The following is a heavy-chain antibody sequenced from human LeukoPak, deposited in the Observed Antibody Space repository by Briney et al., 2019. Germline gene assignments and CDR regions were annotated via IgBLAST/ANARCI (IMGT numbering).Heavy chain of an antibody. V-gene: IGHV4-4*02. D-gene: IGHD3-10*01. J-gene: IGHJ4*02. CDR3: ARAGSPITMVRRVFDY. CDR1: VASISSSNW. Sequence: PSGSLSLTCAVSVASISSSNWWSWVGQPAGKGLEWSGEIYHSGSTNYNPSLKSRVTISVDKSKNQFSLKLSSVTAADTAVYYCARAGSPITMVRRVFDYWGQGTLVTVSS. CDR2: IYHSGST.